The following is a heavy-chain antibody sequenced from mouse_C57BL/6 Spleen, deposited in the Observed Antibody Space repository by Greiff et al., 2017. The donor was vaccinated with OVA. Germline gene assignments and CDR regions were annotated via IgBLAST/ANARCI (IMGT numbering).Heavy chain of an antibody. J-gene: IGHJ3*01. CDR2: IYPGDGDT. CDR3: AREYCGSSSFAY. CDR1: GYAFSSYW. Sequence: QVQLQQSGAELVKPGASVKISCKASGYAFSSYWMNWVKQRPGKGLEWIGQIYPGDGDTNYNGKFKGKATLTADKSSSTAYMQLSSLTSEDSAVYFCAREYCGSSSFAYWGQGTLVTVSA. V-gene: IGHV1-80*01. D-gene: IGHD1-1*01.